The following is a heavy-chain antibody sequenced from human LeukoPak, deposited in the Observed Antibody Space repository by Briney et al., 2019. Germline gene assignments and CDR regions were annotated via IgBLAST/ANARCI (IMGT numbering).Heavy chain of an antibody. V-gene: IGHV4-61*02. CDR1: GGSISSGSYY. CDR3: ARVTYYYDSSGYQFDL. J-gene: IGHJ5*02. CDR2: IYTSGST. D-gene: IGHD3-22*01. Sequence: PSETLSLTCTVSGGSISSGSYYWSWIRQPAGKGLEWIGRIYTSGSTNYNPSLKSRVTISVDTSKNQFSLKLSSVTAADTAVYYCARVTYYYDSSGYQFDLWGQGTLVTVSS.